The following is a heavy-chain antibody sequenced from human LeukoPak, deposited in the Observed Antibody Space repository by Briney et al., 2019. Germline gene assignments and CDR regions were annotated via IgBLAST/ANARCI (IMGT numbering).Heavy chain of an antibody. Sequence: GGSLRLSCAASGFTFSSYAMSWVRQAPGKGLVWVSRITNDGSSTTYADSVKGRFTISRDNAENSLYLQMNSLRAEDTAVYYCASRSSGYYYDYWGQGTLVTVSS. CDR2: ITNDGSST. CDR3: ASRSSGYYYDY. CDR1: GFTFSSYA. V-gene: IGHV3-74*01. J-gene: IGHJ4*02. D-gene: IGHD3-22*01.